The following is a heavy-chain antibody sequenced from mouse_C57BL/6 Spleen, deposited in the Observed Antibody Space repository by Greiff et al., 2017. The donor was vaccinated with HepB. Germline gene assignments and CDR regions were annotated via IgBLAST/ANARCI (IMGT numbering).Heavy chain of an antibody. CDR2: IYPGSGST. J-gene: IGHJ1*03. V-gene: IGHV1-55*01. D-gene: IGHD1-1*01. Sequence: QVQLQQPGAELVKPGASVKMSCKASGYTFTSYWITWVKQRPGQGLEWIGDIYPGSGSTNYNEKFKSKATLTVDTSSSTAYMQLSSLTSEDSAVYYCARPTTVVAEDWYYDVWGTGTTVTGSS. CDR1: GYTFTSYW. CDR3: ARPTTVVAEDWYYDV.